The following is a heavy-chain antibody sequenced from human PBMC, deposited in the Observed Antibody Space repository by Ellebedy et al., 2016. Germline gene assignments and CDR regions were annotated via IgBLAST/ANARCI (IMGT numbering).Heavy chain of an antibody. D-gene: IGHD1-7*01. CDR3: ASETTSRYYYYYMDV. CDR2: IYSGGST. CDR1: GFTVSSNY. J-gene: IGHJ6*03. V-gene: IGHV3-66*01. Sequence: GGSLRLSXAASGFTVSSNYMSWVRQAPGKGLEWVSVIYSGGSTYYADSVKGRFTISRDNSKNTLYLQMNSLRAEDTAVYYCASETTSRYYYYYMDVWGKGTTVTVSS.